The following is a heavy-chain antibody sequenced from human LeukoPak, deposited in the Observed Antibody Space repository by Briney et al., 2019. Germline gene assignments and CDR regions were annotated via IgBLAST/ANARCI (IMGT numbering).Heavy chain of an antibody. V-gene: IGHV3-53*01. J-gene: IGHJ4*02. D-gene: IGHD3-10*01. Sequence: GGSLRLSCAASGFVVSSSYMSWVRQAPGKGLEWVSVIYSGGTTYYADSVKGRFTTSRDNSKSTLLLQMSSLRAEDTAVYYCARGHRYYGSGSYSFDYWGQGTLVTVSS. CDR3: ARGHRYYGSGSYSFDY. CDR1: GFVVSSSY. CDR2: IYSGGTT.